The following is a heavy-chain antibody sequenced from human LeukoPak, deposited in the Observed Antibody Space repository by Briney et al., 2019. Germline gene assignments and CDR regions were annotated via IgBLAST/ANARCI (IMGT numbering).Heavy chain of an antibody. J-gene: IGHJ4*02. CDR2: ITAEGSIT. CDR1: GFTFSSSV. D-gene: IGHD4/OR15-4a*01. V-gene: IGHV3-23*01. CDR3: AKAMVLGANPLAYYFDN. Sequence: GGSLRLSCAASGFTFSSSVMSWVRQAPGKGLEWVSIITAEGSITYYADSVKGRFTISRDNSKNTLYLQMNSLRAEDTALYYCAKAMVLGANPLAYYFDNWGQGTLVTVSS.